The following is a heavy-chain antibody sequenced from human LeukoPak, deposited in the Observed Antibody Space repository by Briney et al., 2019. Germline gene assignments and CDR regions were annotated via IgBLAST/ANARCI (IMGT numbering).Heavy chain of an antibody. CDR2: IYYSGST. Sequence: SETLSLTCTVSGGSISGYYWSWIRQPPRKGLEWIGYIYYSGSTNYNPSLKSRVTVSVDTSKNQFSLKLSSVIAADTAVYYCARGVVAARFWFDPWGQGTLVTVSS. D-gene: IGHD2-15*01. J-gene: IGHJ5*02. CDR1: GGSISGYY. V-gene: IGHV4-59*01. CDR3: ARGVVAARFWFDP.